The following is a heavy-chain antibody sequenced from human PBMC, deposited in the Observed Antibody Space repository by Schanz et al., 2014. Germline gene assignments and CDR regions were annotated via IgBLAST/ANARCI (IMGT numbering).Heavy chain of an antibody. Sequence: QVQLQESGPGLVKPSQTLSLTCTVSGGSVSSGGDYWSWIRQHPGKGLEWIGFISYSGSTYYNPSLKSRVTISVDTSKNQFYLNLSSATAADTAVYYCARDRGHGDLPGDIWGRGTMVTVSS. CDR2: ISYSGST. J-gene: IGHJ3*02. CDR3: ARDRGHGDLPGDI. CDR1: GGSVSSGGDY. V-gene: IGHV4-31*03. D-gene: IGHD4-17*01.